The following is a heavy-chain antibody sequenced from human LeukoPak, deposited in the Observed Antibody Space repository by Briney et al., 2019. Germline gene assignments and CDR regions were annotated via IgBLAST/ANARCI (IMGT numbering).Heavy chain of an antibody. Sequence: SETLSLTCTVSGGSISSGGYYWSWIRQHPGKGQEWIGYIYYSGSTYYNPSLKSRVTISVDTSKNQFSLKLSSVTAADTAVYYCASFEISGYDYYFDYWGQGTLVTVSS. CDR2: IYYSGST. V-gene: IGHV4-31*03. CDR1: GGSISSGGYY. CDR3: ASFEISGYDYYFDY. J-gene: IGHJ4*02. D-gene: IGHD5-12*01.